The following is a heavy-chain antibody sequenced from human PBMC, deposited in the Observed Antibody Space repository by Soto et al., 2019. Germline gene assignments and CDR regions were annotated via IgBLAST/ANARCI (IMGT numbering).Heavy chain of an antibody. D-gene: IGHD3-22*01. CDR1: GFAVSSYW. Sequence: GGSLRLSCAASGFAVSSYWMSWVRQAPGKGLEGVANIKQDGGEIYFVDSVKGRFTISRDNAKNSLYLQMNSLRAEDTAVYYCARDVYYDSSGYFWFDPWGQGTLVTVS. CDR3: ARDVYYDSSGYFWFDP. V-gene: IGHV3-7*03. J-gene: IGHJ5*02. CDR2: IKQDGGEI.